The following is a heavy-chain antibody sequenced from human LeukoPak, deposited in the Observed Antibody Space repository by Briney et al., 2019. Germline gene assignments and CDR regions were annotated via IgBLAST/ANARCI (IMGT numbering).Heavy chain of an antibody. V-gene: IGHV4-59*01. CDR2: IYYSGST. CDR3: ARDKAYYDILTGYYSGFYFDY. D-gene: IGHD3-9*01. J-gene: IGHJ4*02. Sequence: SETLSLTCTVYGGSISSYYWSWIRQPPGKGLEWIGYIYYSGSTNYNPSLKSRVTISVDTSKNQFSLKLSSVTAADTAVYYCARDKAYYDILTGYYSGFYFDYWGQGTLVTVSS. CDR1: GGSISSYY.